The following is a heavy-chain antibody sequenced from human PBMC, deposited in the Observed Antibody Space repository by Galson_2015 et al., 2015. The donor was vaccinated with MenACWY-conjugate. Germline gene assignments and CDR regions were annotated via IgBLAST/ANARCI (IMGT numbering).Heavy chain of an antibody. V-gene: IGHV3-11*06. CDR3: ARGGVTILGVVLYGMYV. CDR1: GLTFSAYY. CDR2: ISSNNRDT. J-gene: IGHJ6*02. Sequence: SLRLSCAASGLTFSAYYMSWIRHAPGKGLEWVSYISSNNRDTNYAESVRGRFTISRDNAKNLLYLQMNSLRAEDTAVYYCARGGVTILGVVLYGMYVWGQGTTVTVSS. D-gene: IGHD3-3*01.